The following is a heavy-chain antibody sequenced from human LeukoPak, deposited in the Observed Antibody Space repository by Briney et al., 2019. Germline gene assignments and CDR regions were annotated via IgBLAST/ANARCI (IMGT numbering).Heavy chain of an antibody. CDR2: INPNSGGT. V-gene: IGHV1-2*02. CDR3: ARTSYYDILTGFRFDP. J-gene: IGHJ5*02. Sequence: ASVKVSCKASGYTFTGYYMHWVRQAPGQGLEWMGWINPNSGGTNYAQKFQGRVTMTRDTSISTAYTELSRLRSDDTAVYYCARTSYYDILTGFRFDPWGQGTLVTVSS. CDR1: GYTFTGYY. D-gene: IGHD3-9*01.